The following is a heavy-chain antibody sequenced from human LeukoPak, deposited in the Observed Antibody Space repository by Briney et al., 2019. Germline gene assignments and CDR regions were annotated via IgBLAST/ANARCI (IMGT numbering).Heavy chain of an antibody. J-gene: IGHJ4*02. CDR3: ARASSIAVGFDY. Sequence: SQTLSLTCTVSGGSISSGGYYWSWIRQPPGKGLEWIGYIYHSGSTYYNPSLKSRVTISVDRSKNQFSLKLSSVTAADTAVYYCARASSIAVGFDYWGQGTLVTVSS. V-gene: IGHV4-30-2*01. D-gene: IGHD6-19*01. CDR1: GGSISSGGYY. CDR2: IYHSGST.